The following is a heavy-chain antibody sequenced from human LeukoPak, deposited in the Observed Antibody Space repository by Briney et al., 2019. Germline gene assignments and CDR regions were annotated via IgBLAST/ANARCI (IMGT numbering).Heavy chain of an antibody. CDR3: ARNPLRGQHFDY. CDR1: GGTFSSYA. Sequence: SVKVSCKASGGTFSSYAISWVRQAPGQGLEWMGGIIPIFGTANYAQKFQGRVTITTDESTSTAYMELSSLRSEDTAVYYCARNPLRGQHFDYWGQGALVTVSS. V-gene: IGHV1-69*05. J-gene: IGHJ4*02. CDR2: IIPIFGTA. D-gene: IGHD3-10*01.